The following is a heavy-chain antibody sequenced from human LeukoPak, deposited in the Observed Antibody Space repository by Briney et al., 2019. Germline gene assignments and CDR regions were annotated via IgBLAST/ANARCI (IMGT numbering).Heavy chain of an antibody. D-gene: IGHD1-26*01. V-gene: IGHV3-7*03. CDR1: GFTFSSYW. CDR2: IKQDGSEK. CDR3: ARGRWGAFDI. Sequence: GGPLRLSCAASGFTFSSYWMSWVRQAPGKGLEWVANIKQDGSEKYYVDSVKGRFTISRENSKNTLYLQMNSLRAEDTAVYYCARGRWGAFDIWGQGTMVTVSS. J-gene: IGHJ3*02.